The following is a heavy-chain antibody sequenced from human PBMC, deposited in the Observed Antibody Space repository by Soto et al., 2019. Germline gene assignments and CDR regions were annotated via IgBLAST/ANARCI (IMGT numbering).Heavy chain of an antibody. J-gene: IGHJ4*02. Sequence: EVQLVESGGGLVQPGRSLRLSCAASGFTFDDYAMHWVRQAPGKGLEWVSGISWNSGSIDYADSVKGRFTISRDNAKNYLYMQLNSLRAEDTALYYCAKDPYSSSSSFFDYWGQGTLVTVSS. V-gene: IGHV3-9*01. CDR3: AKDPYSSSSSFFDY. CDR2: ISWNSGSI. D-gene: IGHD6-6*01. CDR1: GFTFDDYA.